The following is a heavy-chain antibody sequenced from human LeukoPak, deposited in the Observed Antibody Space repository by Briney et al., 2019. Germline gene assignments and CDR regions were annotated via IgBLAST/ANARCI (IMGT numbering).Heavy chain of an antibody. CDR3: ARPTLQTLGA. CDR1: GYTFTGYY. D-gene: IGHD3-10*01. Sequence: ASVKVSCKASGYTFTGYYIHWVGQAPGPGLEWMGWINPNTGATNYAQNFQGRVTMTRDTSNSTAYMELSSLTSDDTAVYYCARPTLQTLGAWGQGTLVTVSS. V-gene: IGHV1-2*02. CDR2: INPNTGAT. J-gene: IGHJ5*02.